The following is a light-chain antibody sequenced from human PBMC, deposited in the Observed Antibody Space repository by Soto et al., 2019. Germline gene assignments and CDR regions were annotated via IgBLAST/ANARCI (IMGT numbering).Light chain of an antibody. CDR3: QQYKAYPPT. CDR1: QDINFY. Sequence: DIQMTQSPSSLSASVGDRVTSICRAPQDINFYLAWFQQKPGKAPKSLIRAASTLQNGVPSRFSGSGSGTDFTLTITHVQPEDVGNYFCQQYKAYPPTFGQGTRLE. CDR2: AAS. J-gene: IGKJ5*01. V-gene: IGKV1-16*01.